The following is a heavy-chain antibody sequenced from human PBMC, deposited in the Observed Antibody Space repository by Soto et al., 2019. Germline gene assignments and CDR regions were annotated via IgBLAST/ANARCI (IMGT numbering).Heavy chain of an antibody. Sequence: QLQLQESGPGLVKPSETLSLICTVSGASITDYYWSWIRQSPGKGLEWIGYISYSGSTNYRPSLRRRVAMSVDTSRNPLSLKLSSVTAADSAVYHCAGDRYSGTGNAWFYYNGMDVWGQGTTVTVSS. CDR2: ISYSGST. D-gene: IGHD3-10*01. J-gene: IGHJ6*02. V-gene: IGHV4-59*01. CDR3: AGDRYSGTGNAWFYYNGMDV. CDR1: GASITDYY.